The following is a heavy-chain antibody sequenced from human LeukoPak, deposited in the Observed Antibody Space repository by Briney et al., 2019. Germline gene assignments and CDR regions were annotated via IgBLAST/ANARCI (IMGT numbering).Heavy chain of an antibody. D-gene: IGHD1-26*01. CDR1: GYTFGDYG. J-gene: IGHJ6*03. CDR2: ITSSSSYI. V-gene: IGHV3-21*06. Sequence: GGSLRLSCAGSGYTFGDYGMSWVGQAQGKGLQWGSSITSSSSYIYYADSVKGRFTISRDNAKNSLYLQMDSLRVEDTAEYYCARDPYSGNYGAYYYYYMDVWGKGTTVSIFS. CDR3: ARDPYSGNYGAYYYYYMDV.